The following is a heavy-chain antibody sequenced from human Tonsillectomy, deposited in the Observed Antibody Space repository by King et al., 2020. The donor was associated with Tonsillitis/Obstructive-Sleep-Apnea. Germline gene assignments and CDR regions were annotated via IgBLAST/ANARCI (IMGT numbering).Heavy chain of an antibody. CDR3: ARGPGYCSSTSCYGGKYFDY. V-gene: IGHV3-30*01. CDR2: ISYDGSNK. Sequence: KLVQSGGGVVQPGRSLRLSCAASGFTFSSYAMHWVRQAPGKGLEWVAVISYDGSNKYYADSVKGRFTISRDNSKNTLYLQMNSLRAEDTAVYYCARGPGYCSSTSCYGGKYFDYWGQGTLVTVSS. D-gene: IGHD2-2*01. CDR1: GFTFSSYA. J-gene: IGHJ4*02.